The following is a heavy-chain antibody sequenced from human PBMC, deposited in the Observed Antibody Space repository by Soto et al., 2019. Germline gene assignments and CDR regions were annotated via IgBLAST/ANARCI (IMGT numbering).Heavy chain of an antibody. D-gene: IGHD2-15*01. Sequence: ASVKVSCKASGYTFTNFDVNWVRQATGQGLEWMGWMNPNSGNTAYAQKFQGRVTMTRNTSISTAYMELSSLRSVDTAVYYCASCRSGGRCYSHYYYMDVWGTRTTVTVSS. V-gene: IGHV1-8*01. CDR3: ASCRSGGRCYSHYYYMDV. CDR2: MNPNSGNT. CDR1: GYTFTNFD. J-gene: IGHJ6*03.